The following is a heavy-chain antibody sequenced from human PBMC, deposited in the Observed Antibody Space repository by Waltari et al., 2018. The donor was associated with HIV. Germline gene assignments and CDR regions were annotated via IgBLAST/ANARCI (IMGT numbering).Heavy chain of an antibody. CDR3: AKDSMGAIDVEDYFDF. D-gene: IGHD1-26*01. CDR1: GFIFSNYA. CDR2: IRRIGDTT. V-gene: IGHV3-23*01. Sequence: EVQLLESGGGLVQPGGSLRLSCATSGFIFSNYAMSWVRQAPGKGLGWVSTIRRIGDTTYYADSVKGRFTTTRANSKDTLYLQMNSLRAEDTAVYYCAKDSMGAIDVEDYFDFWGQGTLVTVSS. J-gene: IGHJ4*02.